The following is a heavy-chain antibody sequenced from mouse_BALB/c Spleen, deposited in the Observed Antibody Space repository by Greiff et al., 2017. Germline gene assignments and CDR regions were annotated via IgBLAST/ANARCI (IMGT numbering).Heavy chain of an antibody. J-gene: IGHJ4*01. V-gene: IGHV3-8*02. CDR3: ARSRITTVVGAMDF. CDR1: GDSITSGY. D-gene: IGHD1-1*01. CDR2: ISYSGST. Sequence: EVKVEESGPSLVKPSQTLSLTCSVTGDSITSGYWNWIRKFPGNKLEYMGYISYSGSTYYNPSLKSRISITRDTSKNQYYLQLNSVTTEDTATYYCARSRITTVVGAMDFWGQGTSVTVSS.